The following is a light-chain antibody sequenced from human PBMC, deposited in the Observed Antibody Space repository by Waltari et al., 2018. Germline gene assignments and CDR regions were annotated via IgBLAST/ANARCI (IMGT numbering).Light chain of an antibody. CDR1: QGISSY. Sequence: AIRMTQSPSSLSASTGDRVTITCRASQGISSYLAWYQQKPGKAPKHLIYAASTLQSGVPSRFSGSGSGTDFTLTISCLQSEDFATYYCQQYYSYPHTFGQGTKLEIK. J-gene: IGKJ2*01. CDR2: AAS. CDR3: QQYYSYPHT. V-gene: IGKV1-8*01.